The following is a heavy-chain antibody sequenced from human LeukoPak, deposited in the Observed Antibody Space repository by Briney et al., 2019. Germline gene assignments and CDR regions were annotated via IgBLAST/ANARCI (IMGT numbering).Heavy chain of an antibody. CDR2: FDPEDGET. CDR1: GYTLTELS. V-gene: IGHV1-24*01. J-gene: IGHJ4*02. Sequence: GASVKVSCKVSGYTLTELSMHWVRQAPGKGLEWMGGFDPEDGETIYAQKFQGRVTMTEDTSTDTAYMELSSLRSEDTAVYYSATGGRYYDSSGYTDYWGQGTLVTVSS. CDR3: ATGGRYYDSSGYTDY. D-gene: IGHD3-22*01.